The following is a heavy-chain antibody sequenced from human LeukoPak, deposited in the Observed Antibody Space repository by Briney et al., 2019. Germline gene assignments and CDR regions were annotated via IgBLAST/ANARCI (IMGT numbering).Heavy chain of an antibody. CDR3: ARGITPAGFDY. V-gene: IGHV4-31*03. Sequence: PSETLSLTCTVSGGSISSGGYYWSWIRQHPGKGLEWIGYIYYSGSTYYNPSLKSRVTISVDTSKNQFSLKLSSVTAADTAVYYCARGITPAGFDYWGQGTLVTVSS. CDR2: IYYSGST. J-gene: IGHJ4*02. CDR1: GGSISSGGYY. D-gene: IGHD3-16*01.